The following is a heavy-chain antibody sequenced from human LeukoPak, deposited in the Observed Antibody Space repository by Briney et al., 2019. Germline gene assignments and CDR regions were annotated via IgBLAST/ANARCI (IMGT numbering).Heavy chain of an antibody. CDR1: GGTFSSYA. D-gene: IGHD6-13*01. Sequence: SVKVSCTASGGTFSSYAISWVRQAPGQGLEWMGGIIPIFGTANYAQKFQGRVTITADESTSTAYMELSSLRSEDTAVYYCARDSVAAVGTYYYYYYYMDVWGKGTTVTVSS. J-gene: IGHJ6*03. V-gene: IGHV1-69*13. CDR2: IIPIFGTA. CDR3: ARDSVAAVGTYYYYYYYMDV.